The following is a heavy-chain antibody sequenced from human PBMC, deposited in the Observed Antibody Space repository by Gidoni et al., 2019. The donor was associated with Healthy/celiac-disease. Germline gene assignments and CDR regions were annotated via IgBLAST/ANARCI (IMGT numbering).Heavy chain of an antibody. CDR1: GYTFTGYY. CDR2: INPNSGGT. Sequence: QVQLVQSGAEVKKPGASVKVSCKASGYTFTGYYMHWVRQAPGQGLEWMGWINPNSGGTNYAQQFQGRVTMTRDTSISTAYMELSRLRSDDTAVYYCARPYSGSYPDYWGQGTLVTVSS. CDR3: ARPYSGSYPDY. V-gene: IGHV1-2*02. J-gene: IGHJ4*02. D-gene: IGHD1-26*01.